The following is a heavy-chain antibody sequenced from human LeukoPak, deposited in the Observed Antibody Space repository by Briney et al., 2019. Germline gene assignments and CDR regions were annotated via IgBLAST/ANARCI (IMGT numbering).Heavy chain of an antibody. CDR2: IRSKTYGGTT. CDR1: GFTFGDHA. Sequence: GGSLRLSCTVSGFTFGDHAMSWVRQAPGKGLEWVGFIRSKTYGGTTEYAASVKGRFIISRDDSTGIAYLQMNSLKTEDTAVYYCTRGPIQLWLYHGMDVWGQGTTFTVSS. CDR3: TRGPIQLWLYHGMDV. V-gene: IGHV3-49*04. D-gene: IGHD5-18*01. J-gene: IGHJ6*02.